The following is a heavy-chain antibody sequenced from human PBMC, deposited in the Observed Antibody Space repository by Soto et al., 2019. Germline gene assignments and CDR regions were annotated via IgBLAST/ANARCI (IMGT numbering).Heavy chain of an antibody. V-gene: IGHV4-34*01. CDR3: ARHNEDYDILTGSFDP. D-gene: IGHD3-9*01. J-gene: IGHJ5*02. CDR1: GGSFSDYF. Sequence: PSETLSLTCAVYGGSFSDYFWSWIRQPPWKGLEWIGEINHSGSTNYIPSLKSRVTISVDTSKNQFSLKLSSLTAADTAVYYCARHNEDYDILTGSFDPWGQGTLVTVSS. CDR2: INHSGST.